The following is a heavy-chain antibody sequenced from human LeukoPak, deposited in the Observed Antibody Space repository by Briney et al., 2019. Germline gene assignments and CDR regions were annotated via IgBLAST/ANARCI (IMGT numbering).Heavy chain of an antibody. V-gene: IGHV3-23*01. Sequence: PGGSLRLSCAASGFTFSSYAMSWVRQAPGKGLEWVSDISGSGGSTYYADSVRGRFTISRDNSKNTLYLQMNSLRAEDTAVYYCAKGGLRQQLVWARIYYFDYWGQGTLVTVSS. CDR3: AKGGLRQQLVWARIYYFDY. CDR1: GFTFSSYA. CDR2: ISGSGGST. J-gene: IGHJ4*02. D-gene: IGHD6-13*01.